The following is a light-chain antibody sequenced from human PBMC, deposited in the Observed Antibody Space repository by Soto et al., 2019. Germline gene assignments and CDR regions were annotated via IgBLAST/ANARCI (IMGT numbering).Light chain of an antibody. J-gene: IGKJ2*01. CDR3: QQYNNWPPYT. CDR2: GAS. CDR1: QSFSSG. V-gene: IGKV3-15*01. Sequence: EIVITPAPVTLSVPHGERATISCRASQSFSSGLSWYQQKPGQAPRLLIYGASTRATGIPARFSGSGSGTEFTLTISSLQSEDYAVYYCQQYNNWPPYTFGQGTKVDI.